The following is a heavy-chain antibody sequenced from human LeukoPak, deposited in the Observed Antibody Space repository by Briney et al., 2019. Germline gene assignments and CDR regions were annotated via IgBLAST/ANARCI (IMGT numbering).Heavy chain of an antibody. J-gene: IGHJ4*02. Sequence: SETLSLTCTVSGGSISSSSYLWGWIRQPPGKGLEWIGTIYYSGSTYYNPSLKSRVTISVDTSKNQFSLKLSSVTAADTAVYYCARGPGSGSYLDYWGQGTLVTVSS. D-gene: IGHD1-26*01. CDR2: IYYSGST. CDR1: GGSISSSSYL. V-gene: IGHV4-39*07. CDR3: ARGPGSGSYLDY.